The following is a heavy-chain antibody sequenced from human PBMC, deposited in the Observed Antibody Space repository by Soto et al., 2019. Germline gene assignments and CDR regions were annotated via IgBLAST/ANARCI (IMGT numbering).Heavy chain of an antibody. D-gene: IGHD3-3*01. J-gene: IGHJ6*02. Sequence: SETLSLTCTVSGGSISSYYWSWIRQPPGKGLEWIGYIYYSGSTKYNPSLKSRVTISVDTSKNQFSLNLRSVTAADTAVYYCARAGDFWSGYPPGYYYYYAMDVWGQGTTVTVSS. CDR3: ARAGDFWSGYPPGYYYYYAMDV. CDR2: IYYSGST. V-gene: IGHV4-59*01. CDR1: GGSISSYY.